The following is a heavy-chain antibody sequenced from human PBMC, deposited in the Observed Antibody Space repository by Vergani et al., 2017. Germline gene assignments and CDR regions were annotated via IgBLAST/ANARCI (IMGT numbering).Heavy chain of an antibody. V-gene: IGHV5-51*01. CDR1: EYSFGNYW. CDR2: IYTADSDT. Sequence: EVELVQSGPEMRKPGEYLKISCKGSEYSFGNYWIGWVRQMPWKGLEWMGIIYTADSDTRYSPSFQGQVTISADKSISTAFLQWDSLKASDTALYYCARHTAYTDSWGQGTLVTVSS. D-gene: IGHD3-16*01. CDR3: ARHTAYTDS. J-gene: IGHJ4*02.